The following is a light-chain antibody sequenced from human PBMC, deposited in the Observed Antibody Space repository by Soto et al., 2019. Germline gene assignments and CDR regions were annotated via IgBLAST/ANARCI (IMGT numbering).Light chain of an antibody. CDR3: QQTYPLPRT. V-gene: IGKV3-11*01. J-gene: IGKJ1*01. Sequence: EIVCAQTPPKLAVSPGGIATGSCRASQSIHRYLAWYQQKPGQAPRLLIYDASNRATGIPATFSASGSGTEFTLTINALQPEDFATYYCQQTYPLPRTFAHGTKVDIK. CDR1: QSIHRY. CDR2: DAS.